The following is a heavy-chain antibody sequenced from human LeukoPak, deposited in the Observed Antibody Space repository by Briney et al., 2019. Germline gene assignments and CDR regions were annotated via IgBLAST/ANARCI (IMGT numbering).Heavy chain of an antibody. J-gene: IGHJ3*02. Sequence: GASVKVSCKASGYTFTSYDINWVRQATGQGLEWMGWMNPNSGNTGYAQKFQGRVTMTRNTSISTAYMELSSLRSEDTAVYYCARMYSSSWTQYAFEIWGQGTMVTVSS. V-gene: IGHV1-8*01. CDR1: GYTFTSYD. CDR3: ARMYSSSWTQYAFEI. D-gene: IGHD6-13*01. CDR2: MNPNSGNT.